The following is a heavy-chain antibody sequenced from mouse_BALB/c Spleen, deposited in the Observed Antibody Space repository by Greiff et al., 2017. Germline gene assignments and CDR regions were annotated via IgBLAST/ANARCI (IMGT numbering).Heavy chain of an antibody. Sequence: EVQLKESGPSLVKPSQTLSLTCSVTGDSITSGYWNWIRKFPGNKLEYMGYISYSGSTYYNPSLKSRISITRDTSKNQYYLQLNSVTTEDTATYYCARSGDGYYWYYFDYWGQGTTLTVSS. CDR2: ISYSGST. J-gene: IGHJ2*01. V-gene: IGHV3-8*02. D-gene: IGHD2-3*01. CDR1: GDSITSGY. CDR3: ARSGDGYYWYYFDY.